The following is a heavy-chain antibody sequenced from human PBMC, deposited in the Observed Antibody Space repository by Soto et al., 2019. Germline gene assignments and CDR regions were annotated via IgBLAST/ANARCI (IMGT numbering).Heavy chain of an antibody. D-gene: IGHD1-26*01. CDR1: GGTFSSYA. CDR2: IIPLFGTA. V-gene: IGHV1-69*06. Sequence: SVKVSCKASGGTFSSYAISWVRQAPGQGHEWLGGIIPLFGTATYAQKFQGRVTITADKTTIKAYMELRSVRSEATAVYSCARGEWDEGLDYWGQGTLVNVSS. J-gene: IGHJ4*02. CDR3: ARGEWDEGLDY.